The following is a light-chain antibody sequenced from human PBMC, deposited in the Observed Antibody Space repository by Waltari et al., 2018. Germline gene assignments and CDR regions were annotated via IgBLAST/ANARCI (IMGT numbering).Light chain of an antibody. Sequence: SALTQPASVSGSPGQSITISCPGTSSDIGTYNLVSCYQQDPAKAPKLIISEVTKRPSGVSDRFSGSKSGSTASLTISGLQPEDEADYYCCSYVDSRTFEWVFGGGTKLTVL. CDR1: SSDIGTYNL. J-gene: IGLJ3*02. V-gene: IGLV2-23*02. CDR3: CSYVDSRTFEWV. CDR2: EVT.